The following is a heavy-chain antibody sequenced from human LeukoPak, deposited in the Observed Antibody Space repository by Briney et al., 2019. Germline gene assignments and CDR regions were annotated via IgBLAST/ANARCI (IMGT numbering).Heavy chain of an antibody. CDR3: ARGGGYYPIDY. CDR1: GFTFSSYA. D-gene: IGHD2-15*01. Sequence: GGSLRLSCAASGFTFSSYAMSWVRQAPGKGLEWVSAISGSGGGTYYADSVKGRFTISRDNSKNTLYLQMNSLRAGDTAVYYCARGGGYYPIDYWGQGTLVTVSS. J-gene: IGHJ4*02. CDR2: ISGSGGGT. V-gene: IGHV3-23*01.